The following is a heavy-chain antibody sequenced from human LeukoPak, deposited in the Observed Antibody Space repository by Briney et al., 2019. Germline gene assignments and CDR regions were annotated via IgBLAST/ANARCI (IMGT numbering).Heavy chain of an antibody. CDR2: ICSSSSTI. J-gene: IGHJ5*02. Sequence: PGGSLRLSCAASGFTFSSYSMNWVRQAPGKGLEWVSYICSSSSTIYYADSVKGRFTISRDNAKNSLYLQMNSLRAEDTAVYYCVRDLRIAAAGRTPNWFDPWGQGTLVTVSS. V-gene: IGHV3-48*01. CDR3: VRDLRIAAAGRTPNWFDP. CDR1: GFTFSSYS. D-gene: IGHD6-13*01.